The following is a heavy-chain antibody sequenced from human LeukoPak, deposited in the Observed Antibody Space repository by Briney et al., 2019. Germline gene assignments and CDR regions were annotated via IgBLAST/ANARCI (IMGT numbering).Heavy chain of an antibody. D-gene: IGHD2/OR15-2a*01. V-gene: IGHV3-48*04. Sequence: GGSLRLSCAASGFTFSRYWMSWVRQAPGKGLEWVSYISSSGSTIYYADSVKGRFTISRDNAKNSLYLQMNSLRAEDTAVYYCARDVSTPQDYWGQGALVTVSS. J-gene: IGHJ4*02. CDR3: ARDVSTPQDY. CDR2: ISSSGSTI. CDR1: GFTFSRYW.